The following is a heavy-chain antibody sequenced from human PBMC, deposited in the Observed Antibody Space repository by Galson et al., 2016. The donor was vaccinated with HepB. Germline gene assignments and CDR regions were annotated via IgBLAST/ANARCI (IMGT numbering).Heavy chain of an antibody. CDR1: SDSTNSKNW. CDR3: ASNRGGGSYFDS. V-gene: IGHV4-4*02. CDR2: TSHSGNP. J-gene: IGHJ4*02. Sequence: SETLSLTCAVSSDSTNSKNWWSWVRQPPGKGLEWIGETSHSGNPNYSPSLKSRVTITLDKSKNQFSLNLKYMTAADTAVYYCASNRGGGSYFDSWGQGILVTVSS. D-gene: IGHD3-16*01.